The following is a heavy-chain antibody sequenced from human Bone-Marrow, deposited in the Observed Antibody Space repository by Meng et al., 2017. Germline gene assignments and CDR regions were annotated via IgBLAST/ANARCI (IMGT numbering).Heavy chain of an antibody. V-gene: IGHV4-30-2*01. CDR2: IYDSGST. Sequence: QLQLQESGSGLVKPSQTLSLTCAVSGGSISSGGYSWSWIRQPPGKGLEWIGYIYDSGSTYYNPSLKSRVTISVDRSKKQFSLKLSSVTAADTAVYYCARDDGSGWGGYWGQGTLVTVSS. J-gene: IGHJ4*02. D-gene: IGHD3-16*01. CDR3: ARDDGSGWGGY. CDR1: GGSISSGGYS.